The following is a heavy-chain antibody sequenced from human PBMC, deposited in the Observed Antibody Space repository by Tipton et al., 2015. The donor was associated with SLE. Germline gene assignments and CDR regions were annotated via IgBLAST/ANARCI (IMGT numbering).Heavy chain of an antibody. CDR2: ISAYNGNT. CDR1: GSIFSSYG. Sequence: QLVQSGAEVKKPGASVKVSCKASGSIFSSYGISWVRQAPGQGLEWMGWISAYNGNTNYAQKLQGRVTMTTDTSMTTAYMELRTLRSDDTAVYYCARFYYDSSGYVDWRQGTLVTVSS. CDR3: ARFYYDSSGYVD. V-gene: IGHV1-18*01. D-gene: IGHD3-22*01. J-gene: IGHJ1*01.